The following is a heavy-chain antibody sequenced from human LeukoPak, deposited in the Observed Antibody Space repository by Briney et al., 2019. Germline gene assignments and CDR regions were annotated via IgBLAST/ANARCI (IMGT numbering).Heavy chain of an antibody. CDR1: GFTFSSYG. V-gene: IGHV3-23*01. Sequence: GGSLRLSCAASGFTFSSYGMSRVRQAPGKGLEWVSAISGSGGSTYYADSVKGRFTISRDNSKNTLYLQMNSLRAEDTAVYYCAKGARHMDIVATTGPDYWGQGTLVTVSS. CDR3: AKGARHMDIVATTGPDY. D-gene: IGHD5-12*01. CDR2: ISGSGGST. J-gene: IGHJ4*02.